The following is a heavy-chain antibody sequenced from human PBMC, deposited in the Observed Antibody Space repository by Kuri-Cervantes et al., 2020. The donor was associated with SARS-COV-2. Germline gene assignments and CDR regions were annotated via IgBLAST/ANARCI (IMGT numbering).Heavy chain of an antibody. CDR1: GFTVSNNY. J-gene: IGHJ6*03. CDR2: IYSGGST. D-gene: IGHD1-1*01. V-gene: IGHV3-53*01. Sequence: GGSLRLSCAASGFTVSNNYMTWVRQAPGKGLEYVSVIYSGGSTYYADSVKGRFTISRENAKNSLYLQMNSLRAGDTAVYYCARGGSWNYYYYMDVWGKGTMVTVSS. CDR3: ARGGSWNYYYYMDV.